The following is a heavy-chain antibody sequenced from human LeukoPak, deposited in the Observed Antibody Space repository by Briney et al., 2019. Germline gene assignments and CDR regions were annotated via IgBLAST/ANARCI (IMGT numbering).Heavy chain of an antibody. Sequence: PSETLSLTCTVSGGSIRSSYYYWGWIRQPPGKGLEWIGYIYYSGSTNYNPSLKSRVTISVDTSKNQFSLKLSSVTAADTAVYYCARDGDSSSWYKDAFDIWGQGTMVTVSS. D-gene: IGHD6-13*01. CDR2: IYYSGST. CDR1: GGSIRSSYYY. CDR3: ARDGDSSSWYKDAFDI. J-gene: IGHJ3*02. V-gene: IGHV4-61*01.